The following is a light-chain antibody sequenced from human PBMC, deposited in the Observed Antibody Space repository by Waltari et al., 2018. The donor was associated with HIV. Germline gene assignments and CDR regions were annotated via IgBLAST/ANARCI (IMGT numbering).Light chain of an antibody. CDR1: SSNIGIND. CDR2: TKT. CDR3: AAWDVSLRGGV. V-gene: IGLV1-47*01. J-gene: IGLJ3*02. Sequence: QSVLTPPPSASGTPGQRVTISCSGSSSNIGINDVSWYRHRPGTAPNLLIFTKTQRPSWVPDRFSASKSGTPASLAISALQSDDEADYSCAAWDVSLRGGVFGGGTKLTV.